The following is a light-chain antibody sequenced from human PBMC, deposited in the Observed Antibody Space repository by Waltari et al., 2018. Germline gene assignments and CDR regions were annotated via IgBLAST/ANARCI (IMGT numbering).Light chain of an antibody. CDR1: QSISSY. Sequence: DIQMTQSPSSLSASVGDRVTITCRASQSISSYLNWYQQRPGKPPKLLISSASSLQSGVPSRFSGSGSGTDFTLTISSLQPEDIATYYCQHSYTTPLTFGPGSKVEIK. CDR3: QHSYTTPLT. CDR2: SAS. V-gene: IGKV1-39*01. J-gene: IGKJ3*01.